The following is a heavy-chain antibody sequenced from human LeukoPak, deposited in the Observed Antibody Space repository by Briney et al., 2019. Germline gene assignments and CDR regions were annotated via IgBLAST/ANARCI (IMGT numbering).Heavy chain of an antibody. J-gene: IGHJ4*02. CDR2: INHSGST. Sequence: SETLSLTCTVSGGSIGSYYWSWIRQPPGKGLEWIGEINHSGSTNYNPSLKSRVTISVDTSKNQFSLKLSSVTAADTAVYYCARGRYCSGGSCYSLGAFDYWGQGTLVTVSS. V-gene: IGHV4-34*01. D-gene: IGHD2-15*01. CDR3: ARGRYCSGGSCYSLGAFDY. CDR1: GGSIGSYY.